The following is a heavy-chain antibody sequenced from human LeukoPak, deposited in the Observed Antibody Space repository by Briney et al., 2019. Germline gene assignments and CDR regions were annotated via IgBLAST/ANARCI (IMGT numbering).Heavy chain of an antibody. CDR3: ARQPMEWNWFDP. CDR2: IDPSDSYT. J-gene: IGHJ5*02. CDR1: GYSFTSYW. D-gene: IGHD3-3*01. Sequence: GESLRISCKGSGYSFTSYWSSWVRQMPGKGLEWMGRIDPSDSYTNYSPSFQGHVTISADKSISTAYLQWSSLKASDTAMYYCARQPMEWNWFDPWGQGTLVTVSS. V-gene: IGHV5-10-1*01.